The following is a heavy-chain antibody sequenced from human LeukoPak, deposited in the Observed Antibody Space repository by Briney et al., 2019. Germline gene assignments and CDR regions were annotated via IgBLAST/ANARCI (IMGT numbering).Heavy chain of an antibody. CDR1: GGSVSSGSYY. CDR3: ASTAARPTSSGYRDY. Sequence: PSETLSLTCTVSGGSVSSGSYYWSWIRQPPGKGLEWIGYIYYSGSTNYNPSLKSRVTISEDTSKNQFSLKLSSVTAADTAVYYCASTAARPTSSGYRDYWGQGALVTVSS. D-gene: IGHD3-22*01. J-gene: IGHJ4*02. CDR2: IYYSGST. V-gene: IGHV4-61*01.